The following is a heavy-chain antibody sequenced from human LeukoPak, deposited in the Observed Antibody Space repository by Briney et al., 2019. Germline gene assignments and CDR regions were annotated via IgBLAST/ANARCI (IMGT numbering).Heavy chain of an antibody. Sequence: GGSLRLSCVASGFTFSSYAMRWVRQAPGKGLEWVSGISGSGGSTYYADSVKGRFTISRDNSKNTLYLQMNSLRAEDTALYYCANALAYYFEYWGRGTLVTVSS. CDR3: ANALAYYFEY. V-gene: IGHV3-23*01. J-gene: IGHJ4*02. CDR2: ISGSGGST. D-gene: IGHD3-3*02. CDR1: GFTFSSYA.